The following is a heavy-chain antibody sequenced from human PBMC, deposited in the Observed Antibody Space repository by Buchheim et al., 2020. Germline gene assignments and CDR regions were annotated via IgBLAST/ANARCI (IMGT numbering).Heavy chain of an antibody. CDR2: IWSSTTTI. J-gene: IGHJ4*02. D-gene: IGHD6-19*01. Sequence: EVQLVESGGGLVQPGGSLRLSCAASGFTFSHYSMNWVRQAPGKGLEWVSFIWSSTTTIYYADPVKGRFTISRDNAKNSLYLQMNSLRDDDTAVYYCARGGGCSSGNCYYPDFWGQGTL. CDR1: GFTFSHYS. CDR3: ARGGGCSSGNCYYPDF. V-gene: IGHV3-48*02.